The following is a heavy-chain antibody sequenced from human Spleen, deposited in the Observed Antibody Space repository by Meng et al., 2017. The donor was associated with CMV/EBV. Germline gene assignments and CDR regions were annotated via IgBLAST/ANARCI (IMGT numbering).Heavy chain of an antibody. V-gene: IGHV1-69*10. D-gene: IGHD3-22*01. CDR2: IIPILGIA. J-gene: IGHJ5*02. CDR3: ARGPYDSSGYSWFDP. Sequence: GSPFNSNSIIWVRQAPGQGLEWMGGIIPILGIANYAQRFQDRVTITADRSTSTAYMELMSLRFEDSAVYYCARGPYDSSGYSWFDPWGQGTLVTVSS. CDR1: GSPFNSNS.